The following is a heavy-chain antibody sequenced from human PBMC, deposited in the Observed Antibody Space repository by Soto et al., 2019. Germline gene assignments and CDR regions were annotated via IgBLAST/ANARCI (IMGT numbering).Heavy chain of an antibody. CDR2: IDPSDSYT. CDR1: GYSFTSYW. J-gene: IGHJ6*02. CDR3: ARRRSSPYYYGMDV. Sequence: GASLKISCKGSGYSFTSYWISWVRQMPGKGLEWMGRIDPSDSYTNYSPSFQGHVTISADKSISTAYLQWSSLKASDTAMYYCARRRSSPYYYGMDVWGQGTTVTVSS. V-gene: IGHV5-10-1*01.